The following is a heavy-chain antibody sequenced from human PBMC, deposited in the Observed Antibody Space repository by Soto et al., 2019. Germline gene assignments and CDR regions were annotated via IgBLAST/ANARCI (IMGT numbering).Heavy chain of an antibody. V-gene: IGHV3-33*01. CDR2: IWYDGSNK. Sequence: PGGSLRLSCAAAGFSFSSYGMHWVRKAPGKGLEWVAVIWYDGSNKYYADSVKGRFTISRDNSKNTLYLQMNSLRAEDTAVYYCARDGVPPQYCSGGSCQNAFDIWGQGTMVTVSS. D-gene: IGHD2-15*01. J-gene: IGHJ3*02. CDR3: ARDGVPPQYCSGGSCQNAFDI. CDR1: GFSFSSYG.